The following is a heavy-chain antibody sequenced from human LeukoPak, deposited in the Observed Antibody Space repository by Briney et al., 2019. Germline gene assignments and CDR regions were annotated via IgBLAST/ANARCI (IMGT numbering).Heavy chain of an antibody. CDR1: GGSISSYY. Sequence: SETLSLTCTVSGGSISSYYWSWIRQPPGKGLEWIGYIYYSGSTNYNPSLKSRVTISVDTSKNQFSLKLTSVTAADTAVYYCAREIVGFGDYYMDVWGKGTTVTVSS. V-gene: IGHV4-59*01. CDR2: IYYSGST. D-gene: IGHD3-10*01. J-gene: IGHJ6*03. CDR3: AREIVGFGDYYMDV.